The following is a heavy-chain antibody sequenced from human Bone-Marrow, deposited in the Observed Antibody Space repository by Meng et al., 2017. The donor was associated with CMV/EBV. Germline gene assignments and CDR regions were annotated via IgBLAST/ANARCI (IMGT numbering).Heavy chain of an antibody. CDR2: ISGSGGST. J-gene: IGHJ4*02. D-gene: IGHD4-23*01. CDR3: ADGGNGIDY. V-gene: IGHV3-23*01. CDR1: GFTFSSYA. Sequence: GESLKISCAASGFTFSSYAMSWVRQAPGKGLEWVSAISGSGGSTYYADSVKGRFTISRDNSKNTLYLQMNSLRAEDTAVYYCADGGNGIDYCGQGTLVTVSS.